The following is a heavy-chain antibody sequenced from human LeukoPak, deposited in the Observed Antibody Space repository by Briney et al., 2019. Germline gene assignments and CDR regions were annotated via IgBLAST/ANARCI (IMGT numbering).Heavy chain of an antibody. CDR2: ISISSSYI. CDR3: ARVWEGIGGYCSGGSCYSINY. J-gene: IGHJ4*02. V-gene: IGHV3-21*01. D-gene: IGHD2-15*01. CDR1: GFTFSSYS. Sequence: GGSLTLSCAASGFTFSSYSMIWVRQAPGKGLEGVSCISISSSYIYYADSVKGRFTISRDNAKNSLYLQMNSLIAEDTAMYYCARVWEGIGGYCSGGSCYSINYWGQGTLVTVSS.